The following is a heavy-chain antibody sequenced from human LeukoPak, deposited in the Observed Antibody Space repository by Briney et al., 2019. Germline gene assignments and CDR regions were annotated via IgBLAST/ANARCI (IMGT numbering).Heavy chain of an antibody. Sequence: SETLTLTCAVYGGSFSGYYWSWIRQPPGKGLEWIGEINHSGSTNYNPSLKSRVTIAVDTSKIQFSLKGISVIAADTAVYYCARLPRGSFYADDYWGQGTLVTVSS. D-gene: IGHD1-26*01. V-gene: IGHV4-34*01. CDR3: ARLPRGSFYADDY. CDR2: INHSGST. J-gene: IGHJ4*02. CDR1: GGSFSGYY.